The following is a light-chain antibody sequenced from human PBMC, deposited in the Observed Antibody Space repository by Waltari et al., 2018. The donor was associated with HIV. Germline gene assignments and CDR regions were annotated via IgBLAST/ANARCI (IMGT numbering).Light chain of an antibody. Sequence: QSALTQPAPVSGSPGQSITISCTGTSSDVGTYNLVSWYQQYPGKAPKLIMYEVSKRPSGVSDRFSGSKSGNAASLTISGLHAEHEADYYCCSYAGSITHVIFGGGTKLTVL. CDR3: CSYAGSITHVI. J-gene: IGLJ2*01. CDR1: SSDVGTYNL. CDR2: EVS. V-gene: IGLV2-23*02.